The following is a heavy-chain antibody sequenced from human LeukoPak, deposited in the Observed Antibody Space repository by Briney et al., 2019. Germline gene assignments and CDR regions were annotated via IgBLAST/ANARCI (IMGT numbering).Heavy chain of an antibody. CDR2: IYYSGST. Sequence: SETLSLTCTVSGGSISSGGYYWSWIRQHPGKGLEWIGYIYYSGSTYYNPSLKSRVTISVDTSKNQFSLKLSSVTAADTAVYYCARDRGRITMVRGYYYYGMDVWGQGTTVTVSS. CDR1: GGSISSGGYY. V-gene: IGHV4-31*03. J-gene: IGHJ6*02. D-gene: IGHD3-10*01. CDR3: ARDRGRITMVRGYYYYGMDV.